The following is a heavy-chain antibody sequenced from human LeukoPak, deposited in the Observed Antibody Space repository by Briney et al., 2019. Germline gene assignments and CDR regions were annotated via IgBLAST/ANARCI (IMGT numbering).Heavy chain of an antibody. D-gene: IGHD3-22*01. V-gene: IGHV1-24*01. Sequence: ASVKVSCKVSGYTLTELSMHWVRQAPGKGLEWMGGFDPEDGETIYAQKFQDRVTMTEDTSTDTAYMELSSLRSEDTAVYYCATGMYYASSGSHDAFDIWGQGTMVTVSS. CDR1: GYTLTELS. CDR2: FDPEDGET. CDR3: ATGMYYASSGSHDAFDI. J-gene: IGHJ3*02.